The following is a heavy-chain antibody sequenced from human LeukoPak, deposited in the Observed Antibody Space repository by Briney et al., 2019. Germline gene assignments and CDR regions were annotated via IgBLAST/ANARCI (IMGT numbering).Heavy chain of an antibody. D-gene: IGHD2-8*01. J-gene: IGHJ5*02. Sequence: PGGSLRLSCAASGFTFSSYSMNWVRQAPGKGLEWVSVIYSGGSTYYADSVKDRFSTSRDNSKNTLYLQMNSLRAEDTAVYYCTRGNGGSNWFDPWGQGTLVTVSS. CDR3: TRGNGGSNWFDP. CDR1: GFTFSSYS. CDR2: IYSGGST. V-gene: IGHV3-66*01.